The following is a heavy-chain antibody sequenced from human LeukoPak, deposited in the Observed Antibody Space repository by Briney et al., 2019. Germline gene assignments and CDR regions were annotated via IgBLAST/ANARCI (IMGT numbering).Heavy chain of an antibody. D-gene: IGHD3-3*01. J-gene: IGHJ4*02. Sequence: GGSLRLSCAASGFTFSSYSMNWVRRAPGKGLEWVSSISSSSSYIYYADSVKGRFTISRDNAKNSLYLQMNSLRAEDTDVYYCARDRDDFWSGYYTSYFDYWGQGTLVTVSS. CDR3: ARDRDDFWSGYYTSYFDY. CDR1: GFTFSSYS. V-gene: IGHV3-21*01. CDR2: ISSSSSYI.